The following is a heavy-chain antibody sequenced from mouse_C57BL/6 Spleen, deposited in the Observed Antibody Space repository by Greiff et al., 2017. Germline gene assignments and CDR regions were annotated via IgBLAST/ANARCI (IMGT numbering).Heavy chain of an antibody. CDR2: ISSGSSTI. D-gene: IGHD1-1*01. CDR3: ARPPFITTVVEEYFDV. J-gene: IGHJ1*03. CDR1: GFTFSDYG. V-gene: IGHV5-17*01. Sequence: EVHLVESGGGSVKPGGSLKLSCAASGFTFSDYGMHWVRQAPEKGLEWVAYISSGSSTIYYADTVKGRFTISRDNAKNTLFLQMTSLRSEDTAMYYCARPPFITTVVEEYFDVWGTGTTVTVSS.